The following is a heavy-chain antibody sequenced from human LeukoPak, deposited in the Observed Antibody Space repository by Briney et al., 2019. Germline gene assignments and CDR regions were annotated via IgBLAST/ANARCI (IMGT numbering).Heavy chain of an antibody. CDR2: IYSGGST. Sequence: GGSLRLSCAASGFTVSSNYMSWVRQAPGKGLEWVSVIYSGGSTYYADSVKGRFTISRDNSKNTLYLQMNSLRAEDTAVYYCARDLRGRFGELVRGPGNYGMDVWGQGTTVTVSS. CDR1: GFTVSSNY. CDR3: ARDLRGRFGELVRGPGNYGMDV. D-gene: IGHD3-10*01. J-gene: IGHJ6*02. V-gene: IGHV3-66*01.